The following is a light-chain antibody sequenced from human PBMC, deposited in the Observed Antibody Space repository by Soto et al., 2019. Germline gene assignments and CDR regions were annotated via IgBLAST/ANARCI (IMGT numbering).Light chain of an antibody. J-gene: IGLJ1*01. CDR1: SSDVGGYNY. CDR3: SSYTTSNTYV. Sequence: QSVLTQPASVSGSPGQSIAISCTGTSSDVGGYNYVSWYQQHPGKAPKLMIYDVSNRPSGVSDRFSGSKSGNTASLTISGLQAEDEADYYCSSYTTSNTYVXGSGTKVTVL. V-gene: IGLV2-14*01. CDR2: DVS.